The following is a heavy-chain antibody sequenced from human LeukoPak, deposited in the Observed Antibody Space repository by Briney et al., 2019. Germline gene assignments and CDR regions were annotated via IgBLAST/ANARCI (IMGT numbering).Heavy chain of an antibody. D-gene: IGHD3-3*01. CDR2: IYTSGST. CDR1: GGSISSYY. J-gene: IGHJ5*02. CDR3: AREVGTIMVNWFDP. Sequence: SETPSLTCTVSGGSISSYYWSWIRQPAGKGLEWIGRIYTSGSTNYNPSLKSRVTMSVDTSKNQFSLKLSSVTAADTAVYYCAREVGTIMVNWFDPWGQGTLVTVSS. V-gene: IGHV4-4*07.